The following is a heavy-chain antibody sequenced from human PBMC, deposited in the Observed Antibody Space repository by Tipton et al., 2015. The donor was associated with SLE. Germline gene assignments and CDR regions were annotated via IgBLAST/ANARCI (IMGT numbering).Heavy chain of an antibody. J-gene: IGHJ4*02. D-gene: IGHD6-19*01. Sequence: GSLRLSCAASGISISGYWMNWVRQAPGKGLEWAATIKQDGSEKYYVDSVTGRFTISRDNAKNSLFLQINSLRVEDTAVYYCARRSSDWYVDYWGQGTLVTVSS. V-gene: IGHV3-7*01. CDR1: GISISGYW. CDR3: ARRSSDWYVDY. CDR2: IKQDGSEK.